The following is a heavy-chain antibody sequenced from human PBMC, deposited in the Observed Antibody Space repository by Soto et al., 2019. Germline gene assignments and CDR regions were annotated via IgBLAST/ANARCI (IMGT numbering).Heavy chain of an antibody. D-gene: IGHD3-3*01. CDR1: GGTFSTHA. Sequence: QVQLVQSGAEVKKPGSSVKVSCKASGGTFSTHAISWVRLAPGQGLEWLGGIIPTLGTPNYAQKFQGRVTVTADEYTSTANMELSRLTSEDTAVYYCARAAFRSGYYGYYYGMDVWGQGTAVNV. V-gene: IGHV1-69*01. J-gene: IGHJ6*02. CDR2: IIPTLGTP. CDR3: ARAAFRSGYYGYYYGMDV.